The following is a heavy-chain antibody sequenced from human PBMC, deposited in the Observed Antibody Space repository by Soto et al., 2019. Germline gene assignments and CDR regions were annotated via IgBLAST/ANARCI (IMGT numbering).Heavy chain of an antibody. CDR2: INAGNGNT. V-gene: IGHV1-3*01. Sequence: ASVKVSCKASGYTFTSYAMHWVRQAPGQRLEWMGWINAGNGNTKYSQKFQGRVTITSDTSASTAYMELSSLRSEDTAVYYCARWWDYYDSSGHDYWGQGTLVNVSS. D-gene: IGHD3-22*01. CDR3: ARWWDYYDSSGHDY. CDR1: GYTFTSYA. J-gene: IGHJ4*02.